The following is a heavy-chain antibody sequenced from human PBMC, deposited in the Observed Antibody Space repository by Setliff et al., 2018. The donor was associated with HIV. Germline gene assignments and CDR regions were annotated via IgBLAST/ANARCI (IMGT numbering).Heavy chain of an antibody. V-gene: IGHV1-46*01. CDR3: ARRPYDSSGYFNY. D-gene: IGHD3-22*01. J-gene: IGHJ4*02. Sequence: ASVKVSCKASGYTFTSYYMHWVRQAPGQGLEWMGVINPSGGSTTYAQRFQGRVTMTRDTSTSTVYMYLSSLRSEDTAVYYCARRPYDSSGYFNYWGQGTLVTVSS. CDR1: GYTFTSYY. CDR2: INPSGGST.